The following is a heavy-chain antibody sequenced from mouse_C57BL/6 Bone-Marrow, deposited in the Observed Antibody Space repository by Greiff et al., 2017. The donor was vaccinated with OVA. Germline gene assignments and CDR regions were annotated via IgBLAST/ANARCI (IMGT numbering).Heavy chain of an antibody. CDR3: ARRVAY. V-gene: IGHV5-6*02. CDR2: ISSGGSYT. CDR1: GFTFSSYG. Sequence: EVMLVESGGDLVKPGGSLKLSCAASGFTFSSYGMSWVRQTPDKRLEWVATISSGGSYTYYPDSVKGRFTISRDNAKNTLYLQMSSLKSEDTAMYYCARRVAYWGQVTLVTVSA. J-gene: IGHJ3*01.